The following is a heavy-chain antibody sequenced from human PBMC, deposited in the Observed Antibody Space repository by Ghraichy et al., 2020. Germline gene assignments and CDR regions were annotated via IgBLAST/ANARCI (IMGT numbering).Heavy chain of an antibody. CDR2: ISGGGGST. Sequence: GGSLRLSCAASGFTFSSYAMSWVRQAPGKGLEWVSIISGGGGSTYYADSVKGRFTISRDYSKNTLSLQMNSLRVEDTAVYYCAKIPSGICSGGTCYLVYWDQGTLVTVSS. D-gene: IGHD2-15*01. J-gene: IGHJ4*02. CDR3: AKIPSGICSGGTCYLVY. CDR1: GFTFSSYA. V-gene: IGHV3-23*01.